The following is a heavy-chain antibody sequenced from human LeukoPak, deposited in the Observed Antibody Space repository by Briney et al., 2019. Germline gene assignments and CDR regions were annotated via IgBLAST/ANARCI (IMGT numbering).Heavy chain of an antibody. CDR3: LKVSYGAYYFDY. Sequence: PGRSLRLSCAPSGFAFRSYGMRWVRQAPGKGLEWVAVIWYVGSNKYYADSVKGRFTISRDNSKNTLYLKMNLLTAENPAMYSVLKVSYGAYYFDYWGQGTLVTVSS. D-gene: IGHD4-17*01. CDR1: GFAFRSYG. CDR2: IWYVGSNK. V-gene: IGHV3-33*01. J-gene: IGHJ4*02.